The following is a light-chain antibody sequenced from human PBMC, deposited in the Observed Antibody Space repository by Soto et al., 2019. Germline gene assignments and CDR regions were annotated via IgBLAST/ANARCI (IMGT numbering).Light chain of an antibody. V-gene: IGKV3-11*01. Sequence: EIVLTQSPANLSLSAGGTATLSCMASQSVSSYLAWYQQKPGHAPRLLIYDASNRATGIPARFSGSGSGTEFALTISNLPHENFAVSYFKPRSHCSVTFGQGTRLDI. CDR3: KPRSHCSVT. CDR2: DAS. J-gene: IGKJ5*01. CDR1: QSVSSY.